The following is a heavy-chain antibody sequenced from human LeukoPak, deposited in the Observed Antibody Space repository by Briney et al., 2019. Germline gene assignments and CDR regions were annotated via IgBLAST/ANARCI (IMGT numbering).Heavy chain of an antibody. CDR3: AREVLKDSLDY. Sequence: GGSLSLSCAASGFPFNRYWMRWVRQAPGKGLEGEASIKREGSAKEYVDSEKGRFTPSRDNAKNSLFLQMTSLRAEDTAVYYCAREVLKDSLDYWGQGTLVTVSS. V-gene: IGHV3-7*04. J-gene: IGHJ4*02. CDR2: IKREGSAK. CDR1: GFPFNRYW. D-gene: IGHD1-14*01.